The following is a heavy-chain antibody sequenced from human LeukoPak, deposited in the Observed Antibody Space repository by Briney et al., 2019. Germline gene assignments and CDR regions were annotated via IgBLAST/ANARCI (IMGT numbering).Heavy chain of an antibody. J-gene: IGHJ4*02. CDR2: IYHSGST. D-gene: IGHD3-22*01. CDR3: AKIYDSSAFDY. V-gene: IGHV4-39*07. Sequence: SETLSLTCTVSGGSISSSSYYWGWIRQPPGKGLEWIGSIYHSGSTYYNPSLKSRVTISVDTSKNQFSLKLSSVTAADTAVYYCAKIYDSSAFDYWGQGTLVTVSS. CDR1: GGSISSSSYY.